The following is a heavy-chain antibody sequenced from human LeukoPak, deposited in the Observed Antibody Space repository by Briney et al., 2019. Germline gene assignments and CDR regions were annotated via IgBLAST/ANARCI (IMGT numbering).Heavy chain of an antibody. CDR2: ITGYGAT. CDR1: GFTFSNFA. J-gene: IGHJ4*02. CDR3: AKVGIGLWFGELLLDY. V-gene: IGHV3-23*01. D-gene: IGHD3-10*01. Sequence: GGSLRLSCAASGFTFSNFAMMWVRQAPGTGLQWVSTITGYGATFYADSAKGRFTISRDNSKNTLYLQMNSLRAEDTAVYYCAKVGIGLWFGELLLDYWGQGTLVTVSS.